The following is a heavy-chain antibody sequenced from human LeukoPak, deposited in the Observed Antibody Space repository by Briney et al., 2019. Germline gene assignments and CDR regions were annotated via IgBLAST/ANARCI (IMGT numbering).Heavy chain of an antibody. CDR3: ARSAEAWLQLNYFDY. CDR1: GYTLTELS. J-gene: IGHJ4*02. Sequence: GASVKASCKVSGYTLTELSMHWVRQAPGKGLEWMGGFDPEDGETIYAQKFQGRVTITADESTSTAYMELSSLRSEDTAVYYCARSAEAWLQLNYFDYWGQGTLVTVSS. D-gene: IGHD5-24*01. CDR2: FDPEDGET. V-gene: IGHV1-24*01.